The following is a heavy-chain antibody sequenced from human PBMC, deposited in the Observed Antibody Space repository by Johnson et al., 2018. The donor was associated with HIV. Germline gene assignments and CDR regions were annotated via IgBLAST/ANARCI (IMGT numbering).Heavy chain of an antibody. CDR3: AKVGSGWYDPHDAFDI. Sequence: VQLVESGGGVVQPGRSLRLSCAASGFTFSSYGMHWVRQAPGKGLEWVAVISYDGSNKYYADSVKGRFTISRDNSKNTLYLQMNSLRAEDTAVYYCAKVGSGWYDPHDAFDIWGQGTMVTVSS. CDR1: GFTFSSYG. J-gene: IGHJ3*02. CDR2: ISYDGSNK. V-gene: IGHV3-30*19. D-gene: IGHD6-19*01.